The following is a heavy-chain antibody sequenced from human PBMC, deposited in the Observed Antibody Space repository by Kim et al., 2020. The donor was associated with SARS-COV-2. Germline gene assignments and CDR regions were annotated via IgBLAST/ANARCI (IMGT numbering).Heavy chain of an antibody. CDR1: GFTFSSYG. CDR2: ISYDGSNK. V-gene: IGHV3-30*18. CDR3: AKDNELGYGSSPGD. J-gene: IGHJ4*02. Sequence: GGSLRLSCAASGFTFSSYGMHWVRQAPGKGLEWVAVISYDGSNKYYADSVKGRFTISRDNSKNTLYLQMNSLRAEDTAVYYCAKDNELGYGSSPGDWGQGTLVTVSS. D-gene: IGHD6-13*01.